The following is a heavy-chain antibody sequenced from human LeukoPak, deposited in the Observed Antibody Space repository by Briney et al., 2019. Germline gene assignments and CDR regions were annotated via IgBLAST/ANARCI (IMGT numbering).Heavy chain of an antibody. CDR1: GFTFSSYD. CDR3: ASLLQSDY. V-gene: IGHV3-48*03. J-gene: IGHJ4*02. Sequence: PGGSLRLSCAPSGFTFSSYDMNWVRQAPGKGLEWVSYITSSGSTIYYADSVKGRFTISRDNAKNSLYLQMNSLRVEDTAVYYCASLLQSDYWGQGTLVTVSS. D-gene: IGHD2-15*01. CDR2: ITSSGSTI.